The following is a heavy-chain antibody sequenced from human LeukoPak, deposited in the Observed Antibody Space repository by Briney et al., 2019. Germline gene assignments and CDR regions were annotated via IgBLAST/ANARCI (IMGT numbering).Heavy chain of an antibody. Sequence: SETLPLTCAVYGASFSNYYWSWIRQPPGKGLEWIGEINHSGSTNYNPSLKSRVTISVDTSKNQFSLKLSSVTAADTAVYYCARGGLSRAYYHGSGSSSRDYYGMDVWGQGTTVTVSS. D-gene: IGHD3-10*01. V-gene: IGHV4-34*01. CDR2: INHSGST. CDR1: GASFSNYY. CDR3: ARGGLSRAYYHGSGSSSRDYYGMDV. J-gene: IGHJ6*02.